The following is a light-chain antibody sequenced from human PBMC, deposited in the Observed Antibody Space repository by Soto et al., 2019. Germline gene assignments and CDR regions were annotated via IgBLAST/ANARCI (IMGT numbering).Light chain of an antibody. Sequence: EIVLTQSPGTLSLSPGERATLSCRASQSVSSSYLAWYQQKPGQAPRLLIYGASSRATGIPDRFSVSASGTDFTLTISRLEPDDFAVYYWQHYGTSALFGPGTKVDIK. CDR2: GAS. V-gene: IGKV3-20*01. CDR1: QSVSSSY. CDR3: QHYGTSAL. J-gene: IGKJ3*01.